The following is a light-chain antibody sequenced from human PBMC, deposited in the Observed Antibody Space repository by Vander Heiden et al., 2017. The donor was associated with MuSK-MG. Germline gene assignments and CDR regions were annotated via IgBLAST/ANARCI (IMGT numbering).Light chain of an antibody. Sequence: QSVLTQPPSVSGAPGQRVTISCTGSSSNIGAGYDVHWYQQLPGTAPNLLIYGNSNRPSGVPDRFSGSKSGTSASLAITGLQAEDEADYYCQSYDSSQRVVFGGGTKLTVL. CDR3: QSYDSSQRVV. V-gene: IGLV1-40*01. CDR2: GNS. CDR1: SSNIGAGYD. J-gene: IGLJ2*01.